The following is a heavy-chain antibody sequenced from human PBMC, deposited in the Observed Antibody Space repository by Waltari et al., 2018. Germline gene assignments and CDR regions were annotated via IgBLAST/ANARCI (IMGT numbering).Heavy chain of an antibody. CDR2: IIPIFGTA. Sequence: QVQLVQSGAEVKKPGSSVKVSCKASGGTFSSSALSWVRQAPGPGLEWMGGIIPIFGTANYAQKFQGRVTITADESTSTAYMELSSLRSEDTAVYYCAREPFGVVDLNYYYYGMDVWGQGTTVTVSS. V-gene: IGHV1-69*01. D-gene: IGHD3-3*01. J-gene: IGHJ6*02. CDR3: AREPFGVVDLNYYYYGMDV. CDR1: GGTFSSSA.